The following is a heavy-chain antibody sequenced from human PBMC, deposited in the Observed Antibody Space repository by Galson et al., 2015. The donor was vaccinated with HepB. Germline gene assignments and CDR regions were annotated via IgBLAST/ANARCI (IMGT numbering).Heavy chain of an antibody. CDR1: GFTFNSYA. Sequence: SLRLSCAASGFTFNSYAMHWVRQAPGKGLEYLSAVNSNGDKTYYADSVRGRFTISRDNSKNTLFLLMSSLRAEDTALYYCVKARFCSGGTCPGDFDYWGQGTLVTVSS. V-gene: IGHV3-64D*06. CDR3: VKARFCSGGTCPGDFDY. J-gene: IGHJ4*02. D-gene: IGHD2-15*01. CDR2: VNSNGDKT.